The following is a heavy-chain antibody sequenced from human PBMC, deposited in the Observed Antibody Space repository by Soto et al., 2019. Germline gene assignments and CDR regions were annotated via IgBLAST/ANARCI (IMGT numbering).Heavy chain of an antibody. CDR1: GFTFSDYY. CDR3: ARGLLIPAAMFLGENAFDY. Sequence: GGSLRLSCAASGFTFSDYYMSWIRQAPGKGLEWVSYISSSGSTIYYADSVKGRFTISRDNAKNSLYLQMNSLRAEDTAVYYCARGLLIPAAMFLGENAFDYWGQGTLVTVSS. J-gene: IGHJ4*02. V-gene: IGHV3-11*01. D-gene: IGHD2-2*01. CDR2: ISSSGSTI.